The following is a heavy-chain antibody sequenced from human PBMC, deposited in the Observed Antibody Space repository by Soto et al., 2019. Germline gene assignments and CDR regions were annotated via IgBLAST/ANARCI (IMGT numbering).Heavy chain of an antibody. J-gene: IGHJ6*02. V-gene: IGHV4-39*01. CDR2: IYYSGYT. CDR1: GTSISSTSYY. CDR3: ARHNGPLYVGYYYDMDV. Sequence: SETLSLTCTVSGTSISSTSYYWGWIRQPPGKGLEWIGSIYYSGYTYYNPSLKSRVTISVDTSKNQFSLKLSSVTAADTAVYYCARHNGPLYVGYYYDMDVWGQGTTVTVSS. D-gene: IGHD3-16*01.